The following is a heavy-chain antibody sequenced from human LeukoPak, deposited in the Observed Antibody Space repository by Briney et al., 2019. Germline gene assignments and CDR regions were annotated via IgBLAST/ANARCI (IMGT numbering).Heavy chain of an antibody. CDR3: ARASMVRGVIIDYWFDP. CDR2: IYTSGST. J-gene: IGHJ5*02. Sequence: SETLSLTCTVSGGSIGSGGYYWSWIRQPAGKGLEWIGRIYTSGSTNYNPSLKSRVTISVDTSKNQFSLKLSSVTAADTAVYYCARASMVRGVIIDYWFDPWGQGTLVTVSS. V-gene: IGHV4-61*02. CDR1: GGSIGSGGYY. D-gene: IGHD3-10*01.